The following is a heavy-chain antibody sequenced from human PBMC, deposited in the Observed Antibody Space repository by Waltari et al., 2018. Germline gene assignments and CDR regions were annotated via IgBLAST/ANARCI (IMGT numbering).Heavy chain of an antibody. CDR2: IYHSGST. D-gene: IGHD6-19*01. J-gene: IGHJ4*02. V-gene: IGHV4-39*01. CDR1: GGSISSSSYY. Sequence: QLQLQESGPGLVKPSETLSLTCTVSGGSISSSSYYWGWIRQPPGKGLEWIGSIYHSGSTYYNPSLKSRVTISVDTSKNQFSLKLSSVTAADTAVYYCARHSGYSSGWYCFDYWGQGTLVTVSS. CDR3: ARHSGYSSGWYCFDY.